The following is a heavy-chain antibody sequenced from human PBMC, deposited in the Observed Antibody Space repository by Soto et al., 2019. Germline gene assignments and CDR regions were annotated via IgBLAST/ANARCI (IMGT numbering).Heavy chain of an antibody. V-gene: IGHV1-46*01. CDR3: ARVYGLVKHDDFWSGYYDD. D-gene: IGHD3-3*01. J-gene: IGHJ4*02. Sequence: QVQLVQSGAEVKKPEASVKISCKASGYTFTNNYINWVRQAPGQGLELVGLINPGGGRKTYAQNFRGNVIMARDTSTSTAYMEVSSLSSEDTAVYYCARVYGLVKHDDFWSGYYDDWGQGTLVTVSS. CDR1: GYTFTNNY. CDR2: INPGGGRK.